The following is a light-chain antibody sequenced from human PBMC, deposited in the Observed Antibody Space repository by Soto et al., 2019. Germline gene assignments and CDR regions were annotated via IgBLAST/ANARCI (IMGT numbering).Light chain of an antibody. CDR2: RAS. CDR1: QSVNIY. V-gene: IGKV3-11*01. Sequence: EIVMTQSPATLSVSLGERATLSCRASQSVNIYLAWYQQKPGQAPRLLIYRASTRAAGLPDRFSGSGFGTDFTLTISSLEPEDFAAYYCQQRSNWPRTFGPGTKVDIK. J-gene: IGKJ1*01. CDR3: QQRSNWPRT.